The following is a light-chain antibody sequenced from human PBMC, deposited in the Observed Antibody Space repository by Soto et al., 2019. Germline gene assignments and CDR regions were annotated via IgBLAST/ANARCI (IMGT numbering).Light chain of an antibody. CDR3: QQYGTSLVT. CDR2: GAS. CDR1: QSISSTY. V-gene: IGKV3-20*01. Sequence: ESVLTQSPGTLSLSPGERATLSCRASQSISSTYVAWYQHKPGQPPRLLIYGASGRATGIPDRFTGGGSGTDFTLTISRLEPEDFAVYYCQQYGTSLVTFGQGTKVDIK. J-gene: IGKJ2*01.